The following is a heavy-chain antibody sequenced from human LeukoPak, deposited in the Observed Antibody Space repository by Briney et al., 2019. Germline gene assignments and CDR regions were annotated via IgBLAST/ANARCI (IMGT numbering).Heavy chain of an antibody. V-gene: IGHV4-59*01. CDR1: GDSISSYY. Sequence: SETLSLTCTVSGDSISSYYWSWLRQPPGKGLEWIGYMYYSGSTNYNPSLKSRVTISVDTSKNQFSLKLSSVTAADTAVYYCARDRNYMDVWGKGTTVTVSS. J-gene: IGHJ6*03. CDR3: ARDRNYMDV. CDR2: MYYSGST.